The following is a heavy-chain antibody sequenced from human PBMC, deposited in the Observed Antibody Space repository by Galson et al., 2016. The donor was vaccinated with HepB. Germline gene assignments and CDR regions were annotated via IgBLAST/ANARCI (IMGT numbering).Heavy chain of an antibody. D-gene: IGHD3-3*01. Sequence: TLSLTCTVSGGSISSGGYYWSWIRQHPGKGLEWIGYIYHSGSTHYNPSLKSRVTISVDTAKNQFSLKLSSVTAADTAIYYWGRDKKVTIFGVVTSGGLDPWGQGTLVTVAS. J-gene: IGHJ5*02. V-gene: IGHV4-31*03. CDR3: GRDKKVTIFGVVTSGGLDP. CDR2: IYHSGST. CDR1: GGSISSGGYY.